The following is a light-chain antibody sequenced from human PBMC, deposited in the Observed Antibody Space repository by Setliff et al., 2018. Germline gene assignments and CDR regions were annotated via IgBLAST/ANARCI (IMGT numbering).Light chain of an antibody. Sequence: QSALTQPRSVSGSPGQSVTISCTGTDRDVGGYDYVSWYQQHPVRPPKLLIYGVTKRPSGVPDRFSASKSGNTASLTISGLQGDDEADYYCCSYRGTYTFGVFGTGTKVTVL. J-gene: IGLJ1*01. CDR2: GVT. V-gene: IGLV2-11*01. CDR3: CSYRGTYTFGV. CDR1: DRDVGGYDY.